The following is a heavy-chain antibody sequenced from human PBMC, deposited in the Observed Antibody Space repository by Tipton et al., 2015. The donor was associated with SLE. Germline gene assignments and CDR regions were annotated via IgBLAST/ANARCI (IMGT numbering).Heavy chain of an antibody. CDR1: GYSISSGYF. Sequence: TLSLTCGVSGYSISSGYFWGWIRQSPGKGLEWIGSVNHRGTTYYTPSLKSRVTLSDDTSNNQFSLKLTSVTAADSAVYYCARGNDYQYGMDVWGQGTTVTVSS. CDR3: ARGNDYQYGMDV. V-gene: IGHV4-38-2*01. J-gene: IGHJ6*02. CDR2: VNHRGTT.